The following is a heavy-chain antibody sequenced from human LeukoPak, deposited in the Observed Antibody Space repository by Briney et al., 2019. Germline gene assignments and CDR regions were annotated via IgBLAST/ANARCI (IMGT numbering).Heavy chain of an antibody. D-gene: IGHD2-2*01. Sequence: GASVKVSCKASGYTFTVYYMHWVRQAPGQGLEWMGWINPNSGGTNYAQKFQGRVTMTRDTSISTAYMEMRRLRSDDTAVYYCARGEFGVVVAAAMWIDYWGQGTVVTVYS. J-gene: IGHJ4*02. V-gene: IGHV1-2*02. CDR1: GYTFTVYY. CDR2: INPNSGGT. CDR3: ARGEFGVVVAAAMWIDY.